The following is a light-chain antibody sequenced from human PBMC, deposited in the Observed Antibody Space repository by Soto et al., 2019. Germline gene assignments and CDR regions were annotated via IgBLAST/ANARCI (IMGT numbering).Light chain of an antibody. CDR1: SSDVGGYNY. V-gene: IGLV2-14*01. J-gene: IGLJ1*01. Sequence: QSVLTQPASVSGSPGQSITISCTGTSSDVGGYNYVSWYQHHPGKAPKLMIHEVSDRPSGISNRFSGSKSGNTASLTISGLQADDEADYYCSSYRSETTYVFGTRTKVTV. CDR3: SSYRSETTYV. CDR2: EVS.